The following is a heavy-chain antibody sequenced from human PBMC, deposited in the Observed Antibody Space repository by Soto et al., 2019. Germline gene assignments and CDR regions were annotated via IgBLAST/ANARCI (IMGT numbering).Heavy chain of an antibody. CDR2: IYHGST. Sequence: QLQLQESGSGLVKPSQTLSLTCAVSGGSISSGGYSWYWIRQPPGKGLEWIGYIYHGSTYYNPSLKSRVTISVDRAKNQFSLKLSSVTAADTAVYYCARGQVVAAQHWGQGTLGTVSS. CDR3: ARGQVVAAQH. J-gene: IGHJ4*02. D-gene: IGHD2-15*01. V-gene: IGHV4-30-2*01. CDR1: GGSISSGGYS.